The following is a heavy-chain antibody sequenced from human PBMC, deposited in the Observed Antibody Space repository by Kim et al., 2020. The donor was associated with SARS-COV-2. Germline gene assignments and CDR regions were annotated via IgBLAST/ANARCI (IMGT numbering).Heavy chain of an antibody. CDR1: GYTFTSYD. Sequence: ASVKVSCKASGYTFTSYDINWVRQATGQGLEWMGWMNPNSGNTGYAQKFQGRVTMTRNTSISTAYMELSSLRSEDTAVYYCARGSRIAVAGTVDYYYYYYMDVWGKGTTVTVSS. CDR3: ARGSRIAVAGTVDYYYYYYMDV. D-gene: IGHD6-19*01. V-gene: IGHV1-8*01. CDR2: MNPNSGNT. J-gene: IGHJ6*03.